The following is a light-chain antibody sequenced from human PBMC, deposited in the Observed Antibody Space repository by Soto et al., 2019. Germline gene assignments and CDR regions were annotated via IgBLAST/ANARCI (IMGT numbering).Light chain of an antibody. J-gene: IGLJ1*01. CDR2: EVS. Sequence: QSALTQPASVSGSPVQSITISCTGTSSDIGDYNYVSWYQQHPGKAPKLMIFEVSNRPSGVSNRFSGSKSGNTASLTISGLQAEDEADYYCSSYTSSSTRVFGTGTKVTVL. V-gene: IGLV2-14*01. CDR1: SSDIGDYNY. CDR3: SSYTSSSTRV.